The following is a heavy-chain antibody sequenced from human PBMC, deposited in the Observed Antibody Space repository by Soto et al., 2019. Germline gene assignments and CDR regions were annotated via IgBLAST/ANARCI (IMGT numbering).Heavy chain of an antibody. CDR2: IDPSDSYT. CDR1: GYSFTSYR. Sequence: GESLKISCKGSGYSFTSYRISGVRQMPGKGLEWMGRIDPSDSYTNYSPSFQGHVTISADKSISTAYLQWSSLKASDTAMYYCARRWNYYYYGMGVWGQGTTVTVSS. D-gene: IGHD2-15*01. J-gene: IGHJ6*02. V-gene: IGHV5-10-1*01. CDR3: ARRWNYYYYGMGV.